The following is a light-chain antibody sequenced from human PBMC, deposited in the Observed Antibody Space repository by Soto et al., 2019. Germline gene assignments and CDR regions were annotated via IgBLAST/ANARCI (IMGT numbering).Light chain of an antibody. V-gene: IGKV3-20*01. J-gene: IGKJ1*01. Sequence: EIVLTQSPGTLSLSPGERATLSCRASQSVTFSYLAWFQQKPGQAPRLLIFGASSRATGIPDRFSGSGSGTDFTLTISRLEPEDFAVYYCQHYGSSPRTFGQGTKVEIK. CDR1: QSVTFSY. CDR3: QHYGSSPRT. CDR2: GAS.